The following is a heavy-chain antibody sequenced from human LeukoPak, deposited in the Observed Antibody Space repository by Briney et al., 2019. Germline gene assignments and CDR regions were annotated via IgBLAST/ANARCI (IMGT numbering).Heavy chain of an antibody. V-gene: IGHV3-49*04. D-gene: IGHD1/OR15-1a*01. CDR3: TRDPRYNSNRNIDDY. CDR2: IRTKGYGGTT. Sequence: PGGSLRLSCSASGFTFGDYAMSWVRQAPGRGLEWVGFIRTKGYGGTTEYAASAKGRFTISRDDSKSIVYLQMNSLKTDDTAVYYCTRDPRYNSNRNIDDYWGRGALVIVSS. J-gene: IGHJ4*02. CDR1: GFTFGDYA.